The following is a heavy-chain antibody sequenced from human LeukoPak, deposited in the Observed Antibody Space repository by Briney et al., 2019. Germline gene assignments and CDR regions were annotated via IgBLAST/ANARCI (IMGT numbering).Heavy chain of an antibody. J-gene: IGHJ5*02. V-gene: IGHV1-18*01. CDR1: GYTFTSYG. CDR3: ACRNPYSSSWSSPFDP. Sequence: GASVKVSCKASGYTFTSYGISWVRQAPGQGLEWMGWIRVYNGDTNYAQKLQGRVTMTTDTSTSTAYMELRSLRSDDTAVYYCACRNPYSSSWSSPFDPWGQGTLVTVSS. CDR2: IRVYNGDT. D-gene: IGHD6-13*01.